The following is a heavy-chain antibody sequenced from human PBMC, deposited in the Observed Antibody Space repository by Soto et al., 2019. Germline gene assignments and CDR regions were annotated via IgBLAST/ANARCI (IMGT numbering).Heavy chain of an antibody. CDR3: AKAVGSQQFDF. V-gene: IGHV3-23*01. CDR1: GFTFSNYA. Sequence: EVHLLDSGGGLVQPGGSLRLSCAASGFTFSNYAMSWVRQAPGKGLEWVSSITGSAVNTFYADSAKGRFTISRDNSKNTLYLQMNNLRAGDTAVYFCAKAVGSQQFDFWGQGTLVTVSS. D-gene: IGHD1-26*01. J-gene: IGHJ4*02. CDR2: ITGSAVNT.